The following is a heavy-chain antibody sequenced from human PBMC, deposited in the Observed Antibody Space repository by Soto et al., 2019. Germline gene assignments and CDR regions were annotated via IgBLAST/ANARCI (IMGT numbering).Heavy chain of an antibody. V-gene: IGHV3-74*01. CDR1: GFTFSKYW. CDR2: INNDGSSP. D-gene: IGHD1-26*01. CDR3: ARSIEGYSYFDY. Sequence: PGGALRLSCAASGFTFSKYWMHWVRQVPGEGLMWVSRINNDGSSPAYADSVKGRFTISRDNAKNTLFLQVNSLRAEDTAVYYYARSIEGYSYFDYCGRGPLVTVSS. J-gene: IGHJ4*02.